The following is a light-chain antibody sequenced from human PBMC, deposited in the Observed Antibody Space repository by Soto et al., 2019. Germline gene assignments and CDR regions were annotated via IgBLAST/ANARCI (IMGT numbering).Light chain of an antibody. CDR2: AAS. V-gene: IGKV1-39*01. J-gene: IGKJ2*03. CDR1: QSISNH. CDR3: QQSYLSLQS. Sequence: DIQMTQSPSSLSASVEDRVIITCRASQSISNHLNWYQQKPGKAPKLLIFAASSLQSGVPSRFSASASGTDFTLTITNLQPEDFATYYCQQSYLSLQSFGQGTKLQI.